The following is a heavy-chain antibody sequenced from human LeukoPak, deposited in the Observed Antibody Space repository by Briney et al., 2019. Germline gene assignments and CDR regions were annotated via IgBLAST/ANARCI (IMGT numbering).Heavy chain of an antibody. Sequence: PSETLSLTCAVYGGSFSGYYWSWIRQPPGKGLEWIGEINHSGSTNYNPSLKSRVTISVDTSKNQFSLKLSPVTAADTAVYYCARKGRTYYYGSGSYPFDYWGQGTLVTVSS. CDR1: GGSFSGYY. CDR2: INHSGST. J-gene: IGHJ4*02. V-gene: IGHV4-34*01. CDR3: ARKGRTYYYGSGSYPFDY. D-gene: IGHD3-10*01.